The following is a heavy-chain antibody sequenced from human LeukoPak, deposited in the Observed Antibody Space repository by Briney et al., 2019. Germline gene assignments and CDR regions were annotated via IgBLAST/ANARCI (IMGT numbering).Heavy chain of an antibody. J-gene: IGHJ4*02. Sequence: SVKVSCKASGGTFSSYAISWVRQAPGQGLEWMGGIIPIFGTANYAQKFQGRVTITADESTSTAYMELSSLRSEDTAVYYCARGEDWEPGMGPFDYWGQGTLVTVSS. D-gene: IGHD3/OR15-3a*01. V-gene: IGHV1-69*01. CDR2: IIPIFGTA. CDR3: ARGEDWEPGMGPFDY. CDR1: GGTFSSYA.